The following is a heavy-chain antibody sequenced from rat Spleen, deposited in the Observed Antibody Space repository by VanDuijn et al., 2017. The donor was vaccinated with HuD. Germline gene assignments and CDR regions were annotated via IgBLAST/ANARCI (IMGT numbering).Heavy chain of an antibody. V-gene: IGHV5-29*01. CDR3: AREGTYYGDYFDY. CDR1: GFTFSNYG. Sequence: EVQLVESGGGLVQPGRSLKLSCAASGFTFSNYGMAWVRQAPTKGLEWVATINYDGGGTYYRDTVKGRFTISRDNAKSPLYLQMDSLRSEDTATYYCAREGTYYGDYFDYWGQGVMVTVSS. D-gene: IGHD1-9*01. J-gene: IGHJ2*01. CDR2: INYDGGGT.